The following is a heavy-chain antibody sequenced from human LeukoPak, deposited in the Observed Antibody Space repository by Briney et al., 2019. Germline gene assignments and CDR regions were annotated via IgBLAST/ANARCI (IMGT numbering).Heavy chain of an antibody. J-gene: IGHJ4*02. CDR3: ARGTRAPDY. Sequence: GGSLRLSCAASGFTFSSYAMSWVRQAPGKGLEWVAHIKQDGSEKNSVDSVKGRFTISRDNAKNSLYLQMNSLRAEDTAVYYCARGTRAPDYWGQGTLVTVSS. V-gene: IGHV3-7*01. CDR2: IKQDGSEK. D-gene: IGHD2-2*01. CDR1: GFTFSSYA.